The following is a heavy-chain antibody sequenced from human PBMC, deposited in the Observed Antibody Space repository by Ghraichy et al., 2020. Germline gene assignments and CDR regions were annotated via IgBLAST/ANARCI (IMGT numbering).Heavy chain of an antibody. V-gene: IGHV4-39*07. D-gene: IGHD4-17*01. J-gene: IGHJ4*02. Sequence: SETLSLTCSVSGDSISSSGFFWAWIRQTPGRGLEWIGSIYYTGNTFYHPSLESRVTMSFDTSKNQFSLKLTSVTAADTALYYCARDRPLDDYGDFDYWGQGTLVTVSS. CDR3: ARDRPLDDYGDFDY. CDR2: IYYTGNT. CDR1: GDSISSSGFF.